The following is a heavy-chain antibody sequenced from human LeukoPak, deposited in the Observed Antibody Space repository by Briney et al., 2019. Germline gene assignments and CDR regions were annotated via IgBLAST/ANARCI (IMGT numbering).Heavy chain of an antibody. Sequence: PSETLSLTCTVSGGSISSYYWSWIRQPPGNGLEWIGYIYYSRSTNYNPSLKSRVTISVDTSKNHFSLKLSSVAAADTAVYYCARGVQWLVDAFDIWGQGTMATVSS. CDR1: GGSISSYY. J-gene: IGHJ3*02. CDR3: ARGVQWLVDAFDI. V-gene: IGHV4-59*12. D-gene: IGHD6-19*01. CDR2: IYYSRST.